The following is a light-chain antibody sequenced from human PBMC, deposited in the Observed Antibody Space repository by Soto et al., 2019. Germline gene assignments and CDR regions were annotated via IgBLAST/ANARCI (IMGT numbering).Light chain of an antibody. Sequence: QSALTQPASVSGSPGQSITISCTGTSTDVGGYNYVSWYQQHPGKAPKLMIYDVSNRPSGVSNRFSGSKSGNTASLTTSGLQAEDEADYYCSSDTSGSTPYVVFGGGTKLTVL. J-gene: IGLJ2*01. CDR2: DVS. V-gene: IGLV2-14*01. CDR3: SSDTSGSTPYVV. CDR1: STDVGGYNY.